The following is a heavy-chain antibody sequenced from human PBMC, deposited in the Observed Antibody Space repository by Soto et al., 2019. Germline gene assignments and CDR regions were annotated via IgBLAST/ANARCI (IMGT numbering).Heavy chain of an antibody. D-gene: IGHD2-15*01. CDR1: GFTFSSYA. CDR2: ISGSGGST. J-gene: IGHJ6*03. Sequence: PGGSLRLSCAASGFTFSSYAMSWVRQAPGKGLEWVSAISGSGGSTYYADSVKGRFTISRDNSRNTLSLQMNSLRAEDTAVYYCAKWPRYCSGGSCYCCYLEYYYYMDVWGKGTTVTVSS. CDR3: AKWPRYCSGGSCYCCYLEYYYYMDV. V-gene: IGHV3-23*01.